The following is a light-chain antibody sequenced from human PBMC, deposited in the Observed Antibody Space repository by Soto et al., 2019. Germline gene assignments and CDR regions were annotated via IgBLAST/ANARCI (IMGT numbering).Light chain of an antibody. CDR3: SSYTSSSTLVV. CDR1: TSDVGGYNY. CDR2: DVS. V-gene: IGLV2-14*01. Sequence: QSALTQPASVSGSPGQSITISCTGNTSDVGGYNYVSWYQQHPGKAPKLMIYDVSNPPSGVSNRFSGSKSGNTAFLTISGRQAEDAADYYCSSYTSSSTLVVFGGATKVTVL. J-gene: IGLJ2*01.